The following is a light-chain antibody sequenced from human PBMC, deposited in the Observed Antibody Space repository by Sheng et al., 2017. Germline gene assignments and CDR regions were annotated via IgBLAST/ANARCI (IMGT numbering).Light chain of an antibody. CDR3: SSYTSSTPVI. Sequence: QSALTQPASVSGSPGQSITISCTGTRSDVGAYNYVSWYQQHPGKAPKLMIFEVSNRPSGVSNRFSGSKHGNTASLTISGLQAEDEADYYCSSYTSSTPVIFGGGTKLTVL. CDR2: EVS. CDR1: RSDVGAYNY. J-gene: IGLJ2*01. V-gene: IGLV2-14*01.